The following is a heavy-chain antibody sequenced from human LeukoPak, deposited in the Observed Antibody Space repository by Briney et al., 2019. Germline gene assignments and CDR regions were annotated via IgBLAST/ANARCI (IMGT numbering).Heavy chain of an antibody. CDR1: CGSISSYY. CDR3: ARSKFGWLSTFDY. Sequence: KTSETLSLTCTVSCGSISSYYWSCIRQPPGKGLEWIGYIYYSGSTNYNPSLKSRVTISVDTSKNQFSLKLSSVTAADTAVYYCARSKFGWLSTFDYWGQGTLVTVSS. CDR2: IYYSGST. J-gene: IGHJ4*02. D-gene: IGHD3-22*01. V-gene: IGHV4-59*01.